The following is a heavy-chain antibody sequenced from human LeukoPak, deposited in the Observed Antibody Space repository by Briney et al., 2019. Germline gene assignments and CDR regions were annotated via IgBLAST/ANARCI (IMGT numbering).Heavy chain of an antibody. V-gene: IGHV1-2*02. J-gene: IGHJ4*02. CDR2: INPNSGGT. D-gene: IGHD5-18*01. CDR1: GYTFTGYY. CDR3: ARGSGYSYGYLDY. Sequence: GASVKVSCKASGYTFTGYYMHWVRQAPGQGLEWMGWINPNSGGTNYAQKLQGRVTMTRDTSISTAYMELSRLRSDDTAVYYCARGSGYSYGYLDYWGQGTLVTVSS.